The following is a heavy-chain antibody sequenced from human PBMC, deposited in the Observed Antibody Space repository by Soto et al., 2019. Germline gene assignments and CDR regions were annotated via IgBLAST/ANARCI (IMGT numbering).Heavy chain of an antibody. J-gene: IGHJ5*02. V-gene: IGHV3-66*01. CDR3: ATVASRWLFS. CDR2: IFSGGTT. Sequence: EVQLEESGGALVQPGGSLRLACAASGFTVGSSYMSWVRQAPGKGLEWVSLIFSGGTTYYADSVRGRFTISRDSSQNTLYLQMNSLRAEDTAVYYCATVASRWLFSWGQGTLVTVSS. D-gene: IGHD2-15*01. CDR1: GFTVGSSY.